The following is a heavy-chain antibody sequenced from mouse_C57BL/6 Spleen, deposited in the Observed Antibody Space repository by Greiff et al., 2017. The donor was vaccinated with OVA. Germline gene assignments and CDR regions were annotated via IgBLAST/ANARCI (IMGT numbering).Heavy chain of an antibody. CDR1: GFSLTSYG. D-gene: IGHD1-1*01. V-gene: IGHV2-2*01. Sequence: VKLVESGPGLVQPSQSLSITCTVSGFSLTSYGVHWVRQSPGKGLEWLGVIWSGGSTDYNAAFISRLSISKDNSKSQVFFKMNSLQADDTAIYYCARDYGSGYYYFDYWGQGTTLTVSS. CDR3: ARDYGSGYYYFDY. J-gene: IGHJ2*01. CDR2: IWSGGST.